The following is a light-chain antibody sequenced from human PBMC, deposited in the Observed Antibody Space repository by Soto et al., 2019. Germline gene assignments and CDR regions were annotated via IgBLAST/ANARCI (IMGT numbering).Light chain of an antibody. J-gene: IGLJ1*01. CDR3: SSYTSSSSYV. CDR2: DVI. Sequence: LTQPASMSDSPGQSITISCIGTSSDVGAFNHVSWHQQHPGKAPKLIIYDVIHRPSGVSSRFSGSKTGNTASLIISGLQAEDEADYYCSSYTSSSSYVFGSGTKVTVL. V-gene: IGLV2-14*03. CDR1: SSDVGAFNH.